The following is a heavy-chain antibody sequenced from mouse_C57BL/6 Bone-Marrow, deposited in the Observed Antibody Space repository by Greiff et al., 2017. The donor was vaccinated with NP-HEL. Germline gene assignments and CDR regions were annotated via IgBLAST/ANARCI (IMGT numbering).Heavy chain of an antibody. Sequence: VMLVESGAELMKPGASVKLSCKATGYTFTGYWIEWVKQRPGHGLEWIGEILPGSGSTNYNEKFKGKATFTADTSSNTAYMQLSSLKTEDSAIYYCARPITTVGGGYFDYWGQGTTLTVSS. CDR3: ARPITTVGGGYFDY. J-gene: IGHJ2*01. CDR1: GYTFTGYW. V-gene: IGHV1-9*01. CDR2: ILPGSGST. D-gene: IGHD1-1*01.